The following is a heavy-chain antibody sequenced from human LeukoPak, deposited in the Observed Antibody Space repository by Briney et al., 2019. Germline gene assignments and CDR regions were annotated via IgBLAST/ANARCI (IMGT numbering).Heavy chain of an antibody. CDR2: IWYDGSNK. D-gene: IGHD3-3*01. CDR3: AKATTIFGVVPDAFDI. Sequence: GGSLRLSCAASGFTFSSYGMHWVRQAPGKGLEWVAVIWYDGSNKYYADSVKGRFTISRDNSKNTLYLQMNSLRAEDTAVYYCAKATTIFGVVPDAFDIWGQGTMDTVSS. J-gene: IGHJ3*02. CDR1: GFTFSSYG. V-gene: IGHV3-33*06.